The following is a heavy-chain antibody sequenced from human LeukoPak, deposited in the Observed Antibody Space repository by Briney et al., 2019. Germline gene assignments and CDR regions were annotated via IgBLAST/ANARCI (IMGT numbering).Heavy chain of an antibody. CDR3: ARAVRTYDSSGDYLDAFDI. J-gene: IGHJ3*02. V-gene: IGHV3-74*01. Sequence: GGSLRLSCAASRFTFSTYALSWVRQAPGKGLAWVSRITSDGSSTSYADSVKGRFTISRDNTKNTLYLQMKSLRAEDTAVYYCARAVRTYDSSGDYLDAFDIWGQGTMVTVSS. D-gene: IGHD3-22*01. CDR2: ITSDGSST. CDR1: RFTFSTYA.